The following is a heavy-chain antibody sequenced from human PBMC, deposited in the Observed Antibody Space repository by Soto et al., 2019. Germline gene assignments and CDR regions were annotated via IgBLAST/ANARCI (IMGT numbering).Heavy chain of an antibody. V-gene: IGHV5-10-1*01. CDR1: GYSFTSYG. CDR2: IDPSDSYT. CDR3: ARHIGSGTYSSN. D-gene: IGHD3-10*01. J-gene: IGHJ4*02. Sequence: GESLKISCKGSGYSFTSYGITWVRQMPGKGLEWMGAIDPSDSYTNYSPSFQGHVTISADKSISTAFLQWSTLKASDTAMYYCARHIGSGTYSSNWGQGTLVTVSS.